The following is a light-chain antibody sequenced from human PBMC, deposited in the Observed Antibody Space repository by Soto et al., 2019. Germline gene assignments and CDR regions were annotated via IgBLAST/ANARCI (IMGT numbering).Light chain of an antibody. J-gene: IGKJ1*01. V-gene: IGKV1-5*01. Sequence: DIQMTQSPSTLSVSVGDRVTITCRASQSVSSWLAWYQQKPGKAPKLLIYDASILEGGVPSRFSGGGSGTEFTLTISSLQPDDFATYYCQQYNSYWTFGQGTKVDIK. CDR3: QQYNSYWT. CDR2: DAS. CDR1: QSVSSW.